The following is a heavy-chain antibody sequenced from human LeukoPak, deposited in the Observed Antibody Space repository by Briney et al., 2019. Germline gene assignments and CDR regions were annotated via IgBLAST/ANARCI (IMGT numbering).Heavy chain of an antibody. CDR2: IIPIFGTA. Sequence: ASVKVSCKASGGTFSSYAISWVRQAPGQGLEWMGGIIPIFGTANYAQKFQERVTITRDMSTSTAYMELSSLRSEDTAVYYCAADSYSSGWYYFDYWGQGTLVTVSS. V-gene: IGHV1-69*05. CDR1: GGTFSSYA. J-gene: IGHJ4*02. D-gene: IGHD6-19*01. CDR3: AADSYSSGWYYFDY.